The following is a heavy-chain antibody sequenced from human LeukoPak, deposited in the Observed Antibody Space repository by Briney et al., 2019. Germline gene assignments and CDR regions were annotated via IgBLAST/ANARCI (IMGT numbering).Heavy chain of an antibody. CDR3: ARERRSGSYYYFDY. CDR2: IYYSGST. Sequence: PSETLSLTCTVSGGSISSSSYYWGWIRQPPGKGLEWTGSIYYSGSTNYNPSLKSRVTISVDTSKNQFSLKLSSVTAADTAVYYCARERRSGSYYYFDYWGQGTLVTVSS. J-gene: IGHJ4*02. CDR1: GGSISSSSYY. V-gene: IGHV4-39*07. D-gene: IGHD1-26*01.